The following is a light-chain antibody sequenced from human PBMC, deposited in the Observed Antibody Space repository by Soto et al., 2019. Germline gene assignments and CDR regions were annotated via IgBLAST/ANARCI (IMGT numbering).Light chain of an antibody. Sequence: QSALTQPASVSGSPGQSIAISCTGSSSDVGGYNYVSWYQHHPGKGPKLIIYEVSNRPSGVSDRFSGSKSGNTASLTISGLQAEDEADYYCSSYTSTGTWVFGGGTKLTVL. CDR1: SSDVGGYNY. CDR2: EVS. J-gene: IGLJ3*02. CDR3: SSYTSTGTWV. V-gene: IGLV2-14*01.